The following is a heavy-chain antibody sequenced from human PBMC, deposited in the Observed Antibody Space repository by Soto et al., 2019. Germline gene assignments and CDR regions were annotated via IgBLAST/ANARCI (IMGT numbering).Heavy chain of an antibody. J-gene: IGHJ4*02. CDR2: VSSDGSST. D-gene: IGHD4-4*01. Sequence: EVQLVESGGGLVQPGESLRLSCAASGFTFSSYWMHWIRQAPGKGMVWVSRVSSDGSSTVYANSVKGRLTISRDNAKNTLYLQMTRLSDEDTAVYYCARGLPNYSSFDSWGQGTLVTVSS. CDR1: GFTFSSYW. V-gene: IGHV3-74*01. CDR3: ARGLPNYSSFDS.